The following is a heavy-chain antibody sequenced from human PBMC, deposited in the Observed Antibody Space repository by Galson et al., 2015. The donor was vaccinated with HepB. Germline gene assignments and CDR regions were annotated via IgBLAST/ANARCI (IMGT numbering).Heavy chain of an antibody. V-gene: IGHV3-15*01. CDR2: IKSKTDGGTT. Sequence: SLRLSCAASGFTFSNAWMSWVRQAPGKGLEWVGRIKSKTDGGTTDYAAPVKGRFTISRDDSKNTLYLQMNSLKTEDTAVYYCTTTTNKIAVADYWGQGTLVTVSS. CDR3: TTTTNKIAVADY. D-gene: IGHD6-19*01. J-gene: IGHJ4*02. CDR1: GFTFSNAW.